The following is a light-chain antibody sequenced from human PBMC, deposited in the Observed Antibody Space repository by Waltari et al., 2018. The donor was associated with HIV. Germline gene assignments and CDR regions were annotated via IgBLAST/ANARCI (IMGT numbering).Light chain of an antibody. CDR2: EGS. CDR1: SSDVGSYHL. CDR3: CSYTGSSTRRPYV. V-gene: IGLV2-23*01. J-gene: IGLJ1*01. Sequence: QSALTPPDSVSGSPGPSITISCTGTSSDVGSYHLVSWYQQHPGKAPKVMIYEGSKRPSGVSNRFAGSKSGNTASLTISGLQAEDEADYYCCSYTGSSTRRPYVFGTGTKVTVL.